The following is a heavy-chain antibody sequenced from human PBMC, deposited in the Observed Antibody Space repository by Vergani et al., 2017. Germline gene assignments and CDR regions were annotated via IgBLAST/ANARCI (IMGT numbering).Heavy chain of an antibody. CDR3: VREGSYCGSTTCRNPSYVYYYHIDV. CDR2: IYYDGSKK. Sequence: QVQLVESGGGVVQPGRSLRLSCTSSGFTFSTYAMHWVRQAPCKGLEWVAIIYYDGSKKYYADSVKGRFTISRDNSRNTLDLLMSSLRAEDTAIYYCVREGSYCGSTTCRNPSYVYYYHIDVWGEGTTVTVSS. CDR1: GFTFSTYA. J-gene: IGHJ6*03. V-gene: IGHV3-33*01. D-gene: IGHD2-21*01.